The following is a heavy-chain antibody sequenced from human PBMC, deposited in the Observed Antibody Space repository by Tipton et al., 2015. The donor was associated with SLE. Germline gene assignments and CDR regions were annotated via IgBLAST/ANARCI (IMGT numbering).Heavy chain of an antibody. Sequence: TLSLTCAVYGGSFSDYYWSWIRQPPGKGLEWIGEINRSGSTNYNLSRKSRVTISVDTSQNQFSLNLGSVTAADTALYYCARGGWRELLDYWGQGTLVPVSS. V-gene: IGHV4-34*01. CDR2: INRSGST. D-gene: IGHD5-24*01. CDR3: ARGGWRELLDY. CDR1: GGSFSDYY. J-gene: IGHJ4*02.